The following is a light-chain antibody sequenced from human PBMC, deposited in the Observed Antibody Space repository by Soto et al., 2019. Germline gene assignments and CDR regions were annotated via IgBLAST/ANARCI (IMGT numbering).Light chain of an antibody. CDR2: WAS. Sequence: DIVMTQSPDSLAVSLGERATINCKSSQSLLASCNNMNCLAWYQHKPGQPPKMLILWASTRESGVPDRFSGSGSGTDFTLTISSLQAEDAAVYYCQHFFSPPFPFGQWTKLEIK. J-gene: IGKJ2*01. CDR1: QSLLASCNNMNC. CDR3: QHFFSPPFP. V-gene: IGKV4-1*01.